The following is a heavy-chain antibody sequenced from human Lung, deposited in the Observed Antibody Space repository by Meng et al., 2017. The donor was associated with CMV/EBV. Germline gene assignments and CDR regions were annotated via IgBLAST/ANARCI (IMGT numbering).Heavy chain of an antibody. CDR3: ARDYYGSTDNY. CDR1: GFTFSTYS. J-gene: IGHJ4*02. CDR2: ISSSSSYI. Sequence: GESLKIXCAASGFTFSTYSMNWVRQAPGKGLEWVSSISSSSSYIYYADSVKGRFTISRDNAKNSLYLQMNSLRAEDTAVYYCARDYYGSTDNYWGQGTLVTVSS. D-gene: IGHD4-23*01. V-gene: IGHV3-21*01.